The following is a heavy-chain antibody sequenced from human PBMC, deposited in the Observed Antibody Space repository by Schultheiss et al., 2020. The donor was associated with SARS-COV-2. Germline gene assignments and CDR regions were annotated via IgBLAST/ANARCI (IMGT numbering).Heavy chain of an antibody. CDR2: VSYDGNSK. D-gene: IGHD5-18*01. CDR1: GFTFSNYA. CDR3: ARDNVDTAMANLYYYYYMDV. Sequence: GGSLRLSCAASGFTFSNYAMHWIRQAPGRGPEWVAHVSYDGNSKYHADSVKGRFTISRDNSKNTLYLQMNSLRAEDTAVYYCARDNVDTAMANLYYYYYMDVWGKGTTVTVSS. V-gene: IGHV3-30*01. J-gene: IGHJ6*03.